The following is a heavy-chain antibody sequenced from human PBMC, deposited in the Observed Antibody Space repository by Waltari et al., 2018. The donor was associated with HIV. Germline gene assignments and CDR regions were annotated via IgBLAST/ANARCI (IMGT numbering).Heavy chain of an antibody. CDR1: GHNFVNSV. CDR3: AREVENLYVFDD. CDR2: ISARHRNK. Sequence: QIQLVQSGLEVKEPGASVRVSCKASGHNFVNSVIAWVRQAPGQGLEWMGWISARHRNKIDSQKFHGSVTLTTDTSSTTFYLDLRSLTSDDTAVYFCAREVENLYVFDDWGQGTLVAVSS. D-gene: IGHD1-1*01. J-gene: IGHJ4*02. V-gene: IGHV1-18*01.